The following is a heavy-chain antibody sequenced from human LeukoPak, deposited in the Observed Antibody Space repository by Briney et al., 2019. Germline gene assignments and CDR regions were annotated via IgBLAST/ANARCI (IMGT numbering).Heavy chain of an antibody. D-gene: IGHD2-2*03. CDR2: INPSGGST. CDR3: ARSLRMDNWFDP. J-gene: IGHJ5*02. CDR1: GYTFTSYY. Sequence: ASVKASCKASGYTFTSYYMHWVRQAPGQGLEWMGIINPSGGSTSYAQKFQGRVTMTRDTSTSTVYMELSSLRSEDTAVYYCARSLRMDNWFDPWGQGTLVTVSS. V-gene: IGHV1-46*01.